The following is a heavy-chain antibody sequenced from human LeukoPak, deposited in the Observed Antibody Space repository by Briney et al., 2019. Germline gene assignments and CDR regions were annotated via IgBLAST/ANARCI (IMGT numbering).Heavy chain of an antibody. CDR1: GFIFSSYG. V-gene: IGHV3-33*01. CDR2: IWYDGSNK. CDR3: ASLGGHYDILTGSRSYDY. J-gene: IGHJ4*02. Sequence: GGSLRLSCAASGFIFSSYGMHWVRQASGKGLEWVAVIWYDGSNKYYADSVKGRFTISRDNSKNTLYLQMNSLRAEDTAVYYCASLGGHYDILTGSRSYDYWGQGTLVTVSS. D-gene: IGHD3-9*01.